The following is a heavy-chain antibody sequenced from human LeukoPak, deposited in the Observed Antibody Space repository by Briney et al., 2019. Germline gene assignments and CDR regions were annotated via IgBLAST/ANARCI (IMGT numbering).Heavy chain of an antibody. J-gene: IGHJ4*02. V-gene: IGHV4-59*08. CDR3: ARSISGTRSKFDY. Sequence: SETLSLTCTVSGGSISGYFWSWIRQPPGKGLEWIGYIYYSGSTNYNPSLKSRVTISVDTSKNQFSLKLSSVTAADTAVYYCARSISGTRSKFDYWGQGTLVTVSS. D-gene: IGHD1/OR15-1a*01. CDR2: IYYSGST. CDR1: GGSISGYF.